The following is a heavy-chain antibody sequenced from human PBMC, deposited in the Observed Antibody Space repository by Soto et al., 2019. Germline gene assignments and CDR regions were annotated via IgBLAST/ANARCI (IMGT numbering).Heavy chain of an antibody. CDR2: FEPEDGET. J-gene: IGHJ3*02. CDR3: ATSPITMIVVVAPGAFDI. Sequence: GASVKVSCKVSGYTLTELSMHWVGQAPGKGLEWMGGFEPEDGETIYAQKFQRRVTMTEDTSTDTAYMELSSLRSEDTAVYYCATSPITMIVVVAPGAFDIWGQGTMVTVSS. V-gene: IGHV1-24*01. D-gene: IGHD3-22*01. CDR1: GYTLTELS.